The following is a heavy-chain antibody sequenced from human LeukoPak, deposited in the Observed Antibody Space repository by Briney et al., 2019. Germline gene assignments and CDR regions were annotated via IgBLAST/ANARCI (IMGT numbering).Heavy chain of an antibody. V-gene: IGHV4-59*01. CDR2: IYYSGST. Sequence: PSETLSLTCTVSGGPISSYYWSWIRQPPGKGLEWIGYIYYSGSTNYNPSLKSRVTISVDTSKNQFSLKLSSVTAADTAVYYCARDILTGYYSWYFDLWGRGTLVTVSS. D-gene: IGHD3-9*01. CDR3: ARDILTGYYSWYFDL. J-gene: IGHJ2*01. CDR1: GGPISSYY.